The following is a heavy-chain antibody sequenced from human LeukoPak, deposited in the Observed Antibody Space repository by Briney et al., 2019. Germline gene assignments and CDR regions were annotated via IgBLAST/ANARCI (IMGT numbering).Heavy chain of an antibody. CDR1: GFTFSSYG. J-gene: IGHJ2*01. CDR2: IWYDGSNK. CDR3: ARDRSMSGWYIDL. D-gene: IGHD2/OR15-2a*01. V-gene: IGHV3-33*01. Sequence: GGSLRLSCAASGFTFSSYGMQWVRQAPGKGLEWVAVIWYDGSNKYYPDSVQGRFTISRGNSKNTLYLQVNSLRAEDTAVYYCARDRSMSGWYIDLWGRGTLVTVSS.